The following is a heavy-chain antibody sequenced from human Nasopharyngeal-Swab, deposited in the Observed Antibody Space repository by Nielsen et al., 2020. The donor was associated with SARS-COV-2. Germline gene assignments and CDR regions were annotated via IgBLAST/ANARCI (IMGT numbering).Heavy chain of an antibody. D-gene: IGHD1-7*01. CDR2: ISSSSSYI. Sequence: ESLKISCAASGFTFSSYSMNWVRQAPGKGLEWVSSISSSSSYIYYADSVKGRFTISRDNAKNSLYLQMNSLRAEDTAVYYCARDSELELRLRYYYYYGMDVWGQGTTVTVSS. V-gene: IGHV3-21*01. CDR3: ARDSELELRLRYYYYYGMDV. J-gene: IGHJ6*02. CDR1: GFTFSSYS.